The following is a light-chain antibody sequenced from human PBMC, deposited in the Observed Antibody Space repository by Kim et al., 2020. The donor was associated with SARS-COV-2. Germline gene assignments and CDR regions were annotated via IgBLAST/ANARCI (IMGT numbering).Light chain of an antibody. J-gene: IGKJ3*01. V-gene: IGKV3-20*01. Sequence: DIVLTQSPGTLSLSPGERATLSCRASQTVTTSYLAWYQQKPGQAPRLLIFGASTRATGIPDRFSGSGSGTDFTLTINRLDPEDFAVYYCQQYDTSGFTFGPGTKVDIK. CDR1: QTVTTSY. CDR3: QQYDTSGFT. CDR2: GAS.